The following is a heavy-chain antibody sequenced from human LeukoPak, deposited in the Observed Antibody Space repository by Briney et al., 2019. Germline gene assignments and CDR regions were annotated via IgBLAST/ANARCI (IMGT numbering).Heavy chain of an antibody. CDR3: ARVWLRARGVIDY. J-gene: IGHJ4*02. CDR1: GYTFTSYD. CDR2: MNPNSGNT. V-gene: IGHV1-8*01. D-gene: IGHD3-10*01. Sequence: ASVKVSCKASGYTFTSYDNNWVRQATGQGLEWMGWMNPNSGNTGYAQKFQGRVTMARNTSISTAYMELSRLRSEDTAVYYCARVWLRARGVIDYWGQGTLVTVSS.